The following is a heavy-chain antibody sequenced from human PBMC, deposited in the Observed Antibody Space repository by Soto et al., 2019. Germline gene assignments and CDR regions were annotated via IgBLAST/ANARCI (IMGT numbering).Heavy chain of an antibody. Sequence: GGSLRLSCAASGFTFSSYSMNWVRQAPGKGLEWVSSISSSSYIYYADSVKGRFTISRDNAKNSLYLQMNSLRAEDTAVYYCARFKRAAAGIWLPTGFDYWGQGTLVTVSS. CDR2: ISSSSYI. D-gene: IGHD6-13*01. V-gene: IGHV3-21*01. CDR1: GFTFSSYS. J-gene: IGHJ4*02. CDR3: ARFKRAAAGIWLPTGFDY.